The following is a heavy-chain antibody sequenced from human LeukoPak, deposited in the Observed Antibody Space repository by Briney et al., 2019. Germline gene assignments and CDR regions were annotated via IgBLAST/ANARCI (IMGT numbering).Heavy chain of an antibody. V-gene: IGHV4-38-2*02. CDR3: ARPGYCSGGSCWDYYYMDV. CDR1: GYPISTGYY. D-gene: IGHD2-15*01. J-gene: IGHJ6*03. CDR2: IYHSGTT. Sequence: PSETLSLTCTVYGYPISTGYYWGWIRQPPGKGLEWIASIYHSGTTYYNPSLTSRVTISVDTSKNQFSLKLSSVTAADTAVYYCARPGYCSGGSCWDYYYMDVWGKGTTVTVSS.